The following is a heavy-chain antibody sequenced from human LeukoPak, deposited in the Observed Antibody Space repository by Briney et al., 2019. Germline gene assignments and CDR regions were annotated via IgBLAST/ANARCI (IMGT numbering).Heavy chain of an antibody. D-gene: IGHD6-13*01. Sequence: GGSLRLSCAASGFTFSSYAMHWVRQAPGKGLEWVAVISDDGSNKYYADSVKGRFTISRDNSKNTLYLQMNSLRAEDTAVYYCAKDEIAAAGSFDYWGQGTLVTVSS. CDR3: AKDEIAAAGSFDY. CDR2: ISDDGSNK. V-gene: IGHV3-30*04. CDR1: GFTFSSYA. J-gene: IGHJ4*02.